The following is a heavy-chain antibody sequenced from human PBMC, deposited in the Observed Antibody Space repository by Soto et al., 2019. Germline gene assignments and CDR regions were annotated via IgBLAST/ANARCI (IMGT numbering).Heavy chain of an antibody. J-gene: IGHJ4*02. D-gene: IGHD3-10*01. V-gene: IGHV4-59*01. CDR2: IYDTGTT. CDR1: GGSINYYY. Sequence: PSETLSLTCNVSGGSINYYYWMWIRQPPGKGLEWVGYIYDTGTTNYNPSLKRRVTMSVDTSKSQFSLNLISVTAADTAVYYCSRGRGGHFDSWGQGTLVTVSS. CDR3: SRGRGGHFDS.